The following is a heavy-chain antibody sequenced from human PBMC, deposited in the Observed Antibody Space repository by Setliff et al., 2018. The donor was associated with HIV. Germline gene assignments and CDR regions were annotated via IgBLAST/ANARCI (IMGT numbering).Heavy chain of an antibody. CDR2: ISWNSGSI. J-gene: IGHJ4*02. V-gene: IGHV3-9*01. CDR1: GFTFDDYA. Sequence: SLRLSCAASGFTFDDYAMHWVRQAPGKGLEWVSGISWNSGSIGYADSVKGRFTISRDNAKNTIYLQMSSLRAEDSAVYYCAKSASWDLRGWLHWGQGTLVTVSS. CDR3: AKSASWDLRGWLH. D-gene: IGHD6-19*01.